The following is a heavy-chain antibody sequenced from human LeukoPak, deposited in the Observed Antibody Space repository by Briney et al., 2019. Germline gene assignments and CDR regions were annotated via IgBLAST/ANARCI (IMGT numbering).Heavy chain of an antibody. J-gene: IGHJ5*02. D-gene: IGHD6-13*01. CDR1: GFTVTDYA. Sequence: QCGGSLRLSCAASGFTVTDYAMTWVRQAPGKGLEWVSSISASGGMTYYADSVKGRFTISRDNSKNTLYLQMNSLRAEDTAVYYCARDDSSSPTNWFDPWGQGTLVTVSS. V-gene: IGHV3-23*01. CDR3: ARDDSSSPTNWFDP. CDR2: ISASGGMT.